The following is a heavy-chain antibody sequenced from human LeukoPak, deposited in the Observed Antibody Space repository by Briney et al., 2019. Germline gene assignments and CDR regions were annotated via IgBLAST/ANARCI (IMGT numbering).Heavy chain of an antibody. J-gene: IGHJ5*02. CDR2: IHSSGNT. Sequence: PSETLSLTCTVPGGSINYYYWNWIRQPPGKGLEWIGYIHSSGNTRYNPSLRSRVTMSVETSKNQFSLRLTSVTPADTAVYYCARVGRYCSGGSCYGENWFDPWGQGTLVTVSS. CDR3: ARVGRYCSGGSCYGENWFDP. D-gene: IGHD2-15*01. V-gene: IGHV4-59*01. CDR1: GGSINYYY.